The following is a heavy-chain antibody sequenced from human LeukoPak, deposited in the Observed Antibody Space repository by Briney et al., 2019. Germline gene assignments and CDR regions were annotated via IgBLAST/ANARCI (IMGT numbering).Heavy chain of an antibody. CDR2: ISAYNGNT. CDR3: ARVASSRWNQYYYYMDV. J-gene: IGHJ6*03. Sequence: ASVKVSCKASGYTFTSYGISWVRQAPGQGLEWMGWISAYNGNTNYAQKFQGRVTMTTDTSTSTAYMELRSLRSDDTAVYYCARVASSRWNQYYYYMDVWGKGTTVTVSS. V-gene: IGHV1-18*01. CDR1: GYTFTSYG. D-gene: IGHD6-13*01.